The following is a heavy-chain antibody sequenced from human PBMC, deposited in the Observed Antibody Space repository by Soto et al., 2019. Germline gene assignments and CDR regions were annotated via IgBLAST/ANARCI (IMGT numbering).Heavy chain of an antibody. CDR1: GGSISTYY. Sequence: PSETLSLTCTVSGGSISTYYWSWIRQSPGKGLEWIGFIYYTGSTNHNPSLKSRVTISVDTSKNQFSLKLSSVTAADTAIYYCAREVGSGYDLDHLDYWGQGTLVTVSS. V-gene: IGHV4-59*01. CDR3: AREVGSGYDLDHLDY. CDR2: IYYTGST. D-gene: IGHD5-12*01. J-gene: IGHJ4*02.